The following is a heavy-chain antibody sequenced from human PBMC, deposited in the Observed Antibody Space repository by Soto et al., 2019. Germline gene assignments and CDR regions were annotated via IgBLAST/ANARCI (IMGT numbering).Heavy chain of an antibody. CDR2: INAANGNT. CDR3: ARTSLFDY. Sequence: QVQLVQSGAEVKKPGASVKVSCQASGYTFTNYAIHWVRQAPGQRLEWMGWINAANGNTKYSRKFQGRVTLAGDTSATTAYMELSSLISEDTAVYYCARTSLFDYWGQGTLVTVSS. J-gene: IGHJ4*02. CDR1: GYTFTNYA. V-gene: IGHV1-3*01.